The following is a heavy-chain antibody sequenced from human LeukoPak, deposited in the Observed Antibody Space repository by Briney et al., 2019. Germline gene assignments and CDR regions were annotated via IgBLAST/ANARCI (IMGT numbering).Heavy chain of an antibody. D-gene: IGHD5-18*01. J-gene: IGHJ5*02. Sequence: RASVKVSCKASGGTFRSYAISWVRQAPGQGLEWLGGVISIAPTANYAQKFRDRVTMNMDEYTTTAFMELRSLRSDDTAVYYCARGRVSGTTLVTWFDTWGQGTLVTVSS. V-gene: IGHV1-69*05. CDR3: ARGRVSGTTLVTWFDT. CDR2: VISIAPTA. CDR1: GGTFRSYA.